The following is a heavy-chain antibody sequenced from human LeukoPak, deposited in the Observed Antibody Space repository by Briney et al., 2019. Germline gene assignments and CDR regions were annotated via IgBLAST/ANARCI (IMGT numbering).Heavy chain of an antibody. V-gene: IGHV3-33*01. CDR1: GFTFNSYG. CDR2: IWYDGSNK. D-gene: IGHD6-13*01. Sequence: PGGSLRLSCAASGFTFNSYGMHWVRQAPGKGLEWVAVIWYDGSNKYYADSVKGRFTISRDNAKNSLYLQMNSLRAEDTAVYYCARYSLQQLPPSYFDYWGQGTLVTVSS. CDR3: ARYSLQQLPPSYFDY. J-gene: IGHJ4*02.